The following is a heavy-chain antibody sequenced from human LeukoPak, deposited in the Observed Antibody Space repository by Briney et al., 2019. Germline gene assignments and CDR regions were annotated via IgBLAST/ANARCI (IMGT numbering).Heavy chain of an antibody. D-gene: IGHD5-18*01. CDR2: IIPIFGTA. V-gene: IGHV1-69*13. J-gene: IGHJ6*03. CDR1: GYTFTSYG. CDR3: ARGEVDTAMVPYYYYYMDV. Sequence: GASVKVSCKASGYTFTSYGISWVRQAPGQGLEWMGGIIPIFGTANYAQKFQGRVTITADESTSTAYMELSSLRSEDTAVYYCARGEVDTAMVPYYYYYMDVWGKGTTVTVSS.